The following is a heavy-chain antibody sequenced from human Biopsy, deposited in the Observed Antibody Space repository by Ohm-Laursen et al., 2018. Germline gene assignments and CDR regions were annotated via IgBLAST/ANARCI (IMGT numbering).Heavy chain of an antibody. Sequence: ASVKVSCKASEYTFYSYGITWVRQAPGQGLEWMGWIPADEKNSAPKFQGRVTMTTDMSTSTAYMELRGLKSDDTAVYYCARVFGGAYYSYAFDIWGQGTLVIVSS. CDR1: EYTFYSYG. CDR3: ARVFGGAYYSYAFDI. V-gene: IGHV1-18*04. CDR2: IPADEK. D-gene: IGHD1-26*01. J-gene: IGHJ3*02.